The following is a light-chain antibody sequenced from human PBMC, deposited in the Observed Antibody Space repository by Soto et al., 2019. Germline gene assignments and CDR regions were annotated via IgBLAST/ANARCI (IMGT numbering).Light chain of an antibody. J-gene: IGLJ1*01. CDR1: SSDVGGYNY. CDR2: EVS. Sequence: QSALTQPASVSGSPGQSITISCTGTSSDVGGYNYVSWYQQHPGKAPKLIIYEVSHRPSGASNHFSGYKSGNTASLTISGLQAEDEADYYCTSYTSSSTLDVFGTGTKVTVL. CDR3: TSYTSSSTLDV. V-gene: IGLV2-14*01.